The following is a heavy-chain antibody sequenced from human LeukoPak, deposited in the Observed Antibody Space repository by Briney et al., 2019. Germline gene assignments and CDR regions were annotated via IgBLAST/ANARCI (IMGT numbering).Heavy chain of an antibody. CDR3: ASLKNYYDSSGYLVTDAFDI. CDR2: ISVYNGNT. J-gene: IGHJ3*02. V-gene: IGHV1-18*01. Sequence: GASVKVSCKASGYTFTTYNINWVRQAPGQGLEGMGWISVYNGNTNYAQKLQGRVTMTTDTSTSTAYMELRSLKSDDTAVYYCASLKNYYDSSGYLVTDAFDIWGQGTMVTVSS. CDR1: GYTFTTYN. D-gene: IGHD3-22*01.